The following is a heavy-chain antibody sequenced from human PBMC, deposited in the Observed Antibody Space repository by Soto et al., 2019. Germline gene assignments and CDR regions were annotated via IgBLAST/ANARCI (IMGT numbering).Heavy chain of an antibody. D-gene: IGHD1-26*01. J-gene: IGHJ6*02. CDR3: ATRLYSGRPLYYYGMDV. V-gene: IGHV3-30*03. CDR2: ISYDGSNK. Sequence: GGSLRLSCAASGFTFSSYGMHWVRQAPGKGLEWVAVISYDGSNKYYADSVKGRFTISRDNSKNTLYLQMNSLRAEDTAVYYCATRLYSGRPLYYYGMDVWGQGTTATVSS. CDR1: GFTFSSYG.